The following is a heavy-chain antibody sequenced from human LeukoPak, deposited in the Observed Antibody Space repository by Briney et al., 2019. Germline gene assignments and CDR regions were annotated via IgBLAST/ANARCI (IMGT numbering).Heavy chain of an antibody. D-gene: IGHD2-21*02. Sequence: GASVKVSCKASGYTFTGYYMHWVRQALGQGLEWMGWINPNSGGTNYAQKFQGRVTMTRDTSISTAYMELSRLRSDDTAVYYCARVPYCGGDCYPPWSDYYGMDVWGQGTTVTVSS. CDR3: ARVPYCGGDCYPPWSDYYGMDV. J-gene: IGHJ6*02. V-gene: IGHV1-2*02. CDR2: INPNSGGT. CDR1: GYTFTGYY.